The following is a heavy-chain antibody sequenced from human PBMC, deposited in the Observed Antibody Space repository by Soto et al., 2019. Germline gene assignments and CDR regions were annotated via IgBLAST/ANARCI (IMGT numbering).Heavy chain of an antibody. CDR3: ASIDAAYYYDSSGYSDGFSYGMDV. D-gene: IGHD3-22*01. CDR2: IIPIFGTA. V-gene: IGHV1-69*01. Sequence: QVQLVQSGAEVKKPGSSVKVSCKASGGTFSSYAISWVRQAPGQGLEWMGGIIPIFGTANYAQKFQGRVTITADESTSTAYMELSSLRSEDTAVYYCASIDAAYYYDSSGYSDGFSYGMDVWGQGTTVTVSS. J-gene: IGHJ6*02. CDR1: GGTFSSYA.